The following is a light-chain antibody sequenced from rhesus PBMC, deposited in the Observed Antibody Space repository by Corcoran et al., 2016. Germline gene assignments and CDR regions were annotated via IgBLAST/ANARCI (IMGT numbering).Light chain of an antibody. J-gene: IGKJ4*01. CDR2: KAS. Sequence: DIQMTQSPSSLSASVGDTVTITCRASQSISSWLAWYQQIPGKAPKLLIYKASSLQSGVPSRFSGSGPGTDFTLTISSLQSEYFATYYCQQYSSSPLTFGGGTKVELK. V-gene: IGKV1-22*01. CDR1: QSISSW. CDR3: QQYSSSPLT.